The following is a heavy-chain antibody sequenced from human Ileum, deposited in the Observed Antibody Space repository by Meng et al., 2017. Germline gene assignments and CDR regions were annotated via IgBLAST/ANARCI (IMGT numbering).Heavy chain of an antibody. CDR1: GFTFINYA. CDR3: AKYYASGSFYSFDS. J-gene: IGHJ4*02. Sequence: EVQLLDSGGGLVQPGGSLRLSWSASGFTFINYAMSWVRQAPGKGLQWVSSISGNGYTTFYADSVRGRFSISRDNSNNKLFLQMNSLRADDTAVYYCAKYYASGSFYSFDSWGQGTLVTVSS. V-gene: IGHV3-23*01. CDR2: ISGNGYTT. D-gene: IGHD3-10*01.